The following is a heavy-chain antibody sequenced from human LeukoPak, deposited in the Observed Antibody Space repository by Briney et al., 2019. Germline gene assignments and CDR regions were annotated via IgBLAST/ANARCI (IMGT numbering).Heavy chain of an antibody. CDR3: ASDYDFSDGSKRVFDR. D-gene: IGHD3-3*01. J-gene: IGHJ4*02. Sequence: GGSLRLSCAASGFTLRTFSMHWVRQAPGKGLEWVAYVSGSGATMYYADSVKGRFTISRDDAKSTLLIQMNSLRAEDTAVYYCASDYDFSDGSKRVFDRWGQGTLLTVSS. CDR1: GFTLRTFS. V-gene: IGHV3-48*01. CDR2: VSGSGATM.